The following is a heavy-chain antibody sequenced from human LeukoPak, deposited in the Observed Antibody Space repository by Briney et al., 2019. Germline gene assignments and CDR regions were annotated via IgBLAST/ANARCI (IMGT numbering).Heavy chain of an antibody. D-gene: IGHD1-1*01. CDR3: ARGALERRVRHDAFDI. Sequence: SETLSLTCAVYGGSFSGYYWSWIRQPPGKGLEWIGEINHSGSTNYNPSLKSRVTISVDTSKNQFSLKLSSVTAADTAVYYCARGALERRVRHDAFDIWGQGIMVTVSS. CDR1: GGSFSGYY. V-gene: IGHV4-34*01. CDR2: INHSGST. J-gene: IGHJ3*02.